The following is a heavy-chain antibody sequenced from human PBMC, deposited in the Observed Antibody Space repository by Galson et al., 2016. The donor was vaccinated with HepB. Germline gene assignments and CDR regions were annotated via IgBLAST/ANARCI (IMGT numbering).Heavy chain of an antibody. D-gene: IGHD5-18*01. J-gene: IGHJ4*01. V-gene: IGHV6-1*01. CDR2: TYYRSNWIN. Sequence: CAISGDSVSSNSAAWNWIRQSPSRGLEWLGRTYYRSNWINEYAVPVKGRITIKSDTSKNQFSLQLNSVTPEDTAVYYCARGAYSSQRFDFWGHGTLVTVSS. CDR3: ARGAYSSQRFDF. CDR1: GDSVSSNSAA.